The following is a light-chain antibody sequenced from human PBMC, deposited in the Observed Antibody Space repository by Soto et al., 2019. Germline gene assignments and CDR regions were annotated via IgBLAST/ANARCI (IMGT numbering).Light chain of an antibody. Sequence: QSALTQPASVSGSPGQSITISCTGTSSDVGSYNLVSWYQQHPGKAPKLMIYEGSKRPSGVSNRFSGSKSGNTASLTISGFQAEDEADHYCCSYAGSSTYVFGTGTKLTVL. V-gene: IGLV2-23*01. CDR3: CSYAGSSTYV. CDR2: EGS. CDR1: SSDVGSYNL. J-gene: IGLJ1*01.